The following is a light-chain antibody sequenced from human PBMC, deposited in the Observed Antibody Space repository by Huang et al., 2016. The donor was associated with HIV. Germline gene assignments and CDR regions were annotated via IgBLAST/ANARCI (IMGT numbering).Light chain of an antibody. V-gene: IGKV3-20*01. J-gene: IGKJ2*01. Sequence: EIILTQSPATLSLSPGERATLSCRASQSVSASNLAGYQQKLGQAPRLLIYGACTRATGSADRFSASGSGTDVTLTISRLEHEDFAVYYCQHYGTLFTFGQGTEVEIK. CDR1: QSVSASN. CDR3: QHYGTLFT. CDR2: GAC.